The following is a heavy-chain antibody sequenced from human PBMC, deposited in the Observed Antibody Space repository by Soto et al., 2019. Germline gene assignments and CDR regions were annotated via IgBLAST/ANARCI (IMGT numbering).Heavy chain of an antibody. J-gene: IGHJ4*02. Sequence: PGGSLRLSCAASGFAFSNYGMHWVRQAPGKGLEWVALISHDGSNTFYADSLKGRFTISRDNSKNTLFLQVNSLRAEDTAVYYCAKNPGYYYDSTGYHFDYWGQGTLVTVS. CDR3: AKNPGYYYDSTGYHFDY. CDR1: GFAFSNYG. D-gene: IGHD3-22*01. V-gene: IGHV3-30*18. CDR2: ISHDGSNT.